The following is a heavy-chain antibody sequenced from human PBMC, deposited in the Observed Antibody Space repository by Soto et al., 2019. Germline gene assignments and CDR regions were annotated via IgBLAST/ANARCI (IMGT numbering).Heavy chain of an antibody. CDR2: IHSDGSST. V-gene: IGHV3-74*01. CDR3: ASGDRGAFDL. CDR1: GFTFSYYW. D-gene: IGHD3-10*01. Sequence: EVQLVESGGGLVRPGGSLRLSCAASGFTFSYYWMHWVRQAPGKGLVWVSRIHSDGSSTTYADFVKGRFIISRDNARNTGDLQMNGVRVEDTAVYYCASGDRGAFDLWGQGTVVTVSS. J-gene: IGHJ3*01.